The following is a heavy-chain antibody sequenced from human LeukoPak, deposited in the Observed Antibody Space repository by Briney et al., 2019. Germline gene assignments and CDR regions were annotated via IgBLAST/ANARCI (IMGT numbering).Heavy chain of an antibody. CDR3: ARGTLR. Sequence: SETLSLTCAVYGGSFSGYYWSWIRQPPGKGLEWIGEINHSGSTNYNPSLKSRVTISVDTSKNQFSLKLSSATAADTAVYYCARGTLRWGQGTLVTVSS. J-gene: IGHJ4*02. CDR2: INHSGST. CDR1: GGSFSGYY. V-gene: IGHV4-34*01. D-gene: IGHD4-17*01.